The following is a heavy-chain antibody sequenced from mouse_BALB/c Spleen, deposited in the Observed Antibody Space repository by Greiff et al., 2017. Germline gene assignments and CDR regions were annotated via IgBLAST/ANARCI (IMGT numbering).Heavy chain of an antibody. V-gene: IGHV3-6*02. CDR2: ISYDGSN. CDR3: ALYYGYDWYFDV. Sequence: EVKLLESGPGLVKPSQSLSLTCSVTGYSITSGYYWNWIRQFPGNKLEWMGYISYDGSNNYNPSLKNRISITRDTSKNQFFLKLNSVTTEDTATYYCALYYGYDWYFDVWGAGTTVTVSS. CDR1: GYSITSGYY. D-gene: IGHD2-2*01. J-gene: IGHJ1*01.